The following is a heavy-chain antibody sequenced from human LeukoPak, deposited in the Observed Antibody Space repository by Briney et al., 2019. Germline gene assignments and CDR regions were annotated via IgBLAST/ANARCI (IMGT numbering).Heavy chain of an antibody. Sequence: GGSLRLSCAASGFTFNNYAMSWVRQAPGKGLEWVSSISSSGSSTYYTDSVKGRFTISRDNSHNTLYLQMNSLRVDDTAVYYCARMYCSSTSCYTDAFDIWGQGTMVTVSS. D-gene: IGHD2-2*02. CDR1: GFTFNNYA. CDR2: ISSSGSST. V-gene: IGHV3-23*01. CDR3: ARMYCSSTSCYTDAFDI. J-gene: IGHJ3*02.